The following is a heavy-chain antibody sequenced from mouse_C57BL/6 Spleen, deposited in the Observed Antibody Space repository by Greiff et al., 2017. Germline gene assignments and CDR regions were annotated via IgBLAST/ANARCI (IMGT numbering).Heavy chain of an antibody. D-gene: IGHD1-1*02. CDR1: GYSFTSYY. CDR2: IYPGSGNT. Sequence: QVQLQQSGPELVKPGASVKISCKASGYSFTSYYIHWVKQRPGQGLEWIGWIYPGSGNTKYNEKFKGKATLTADTSSSTAYMQLSSLTSEDSAVYYCARANYGRNAMDYWGQGTSVTVSS. V-gene: IGHV1-66*01. J-gene: IGHJ4*01. CDR3: ARANYGRNAMDY.